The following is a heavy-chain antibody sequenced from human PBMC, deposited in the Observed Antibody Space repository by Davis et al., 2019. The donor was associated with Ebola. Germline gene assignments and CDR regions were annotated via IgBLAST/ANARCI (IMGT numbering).Heavy chain of an antibody. V-gene: IGHV1-2*02. Sequence: SVKVSCKASGYTFISYYMHWVRQAPGQGLEWMGWSNPNSGRPHYAQKFQGRVTMTRDTSNSTFYMELSRLRSDDTAVYFCARVNPSDAFDFWGQGTVVSVSS. CDR2: SNPNSGRP. CDR1: GYTFISYY. J-gene: IGHJ3*01. CDR3: ARVNPSDAFDF.